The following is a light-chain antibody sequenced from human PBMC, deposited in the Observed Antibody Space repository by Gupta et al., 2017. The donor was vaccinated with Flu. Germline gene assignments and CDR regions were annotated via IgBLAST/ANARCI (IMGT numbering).Light chain of an antibody. J-gene: IGLJ1*01. CDR3: DSGAVGGFYV. CDR1: RSNMGGYKY. V-gene: IGLV2-11*01. CDR2: DVI. Sequence: SVTVSCTGTRSNMGGYKYVAWYQQHPGKAPNLMIYDVIKRPSGVPDRFSGSKSGNTASLTISGLQAEAEADYYGDSGAVGGFYVFGTGTKVTVL.